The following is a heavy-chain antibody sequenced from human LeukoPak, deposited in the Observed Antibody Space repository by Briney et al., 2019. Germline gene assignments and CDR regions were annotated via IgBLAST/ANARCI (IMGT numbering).Heavy chain of an antibody. CDR3: AKVRSYQLPIDY. CDR1: GFTVSSDY. Sequence: PGGSLRLSCAASGFTVSSDYMSWVRQAPGKGLEWVSVIYSGGSSYYADSVKGRFTISRDNSKNTLYLQMNSLSAEDTAVYYCAKVRSYQLPIDYWGQGTLVTVSS. D-gene: IGHD2-2*01. V-gene: IGHV3-66*01. CDR2: IYSGGSS. J-gene: IGHJ4*02.